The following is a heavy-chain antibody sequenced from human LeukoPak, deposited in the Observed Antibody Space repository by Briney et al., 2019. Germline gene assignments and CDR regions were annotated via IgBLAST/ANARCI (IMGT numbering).Heavy chain of an antibody. CDR1: GFTFSNYG. V-gene: IGHV3-23*01. Sequence: PGGSLRLSCAASGFTFSNYGMNWVRQAPGKGLEWVAGISGNDANTYYADSVKGRSTLTRDNYQNTIYLQMNSLRDEDTAVYYCAKTYSSGWLGDYDYWGQGTLVTVSS. D-gene: IGHD6-19*01. CDR3: AKTYSSGWLGDYDY. CDR2: ISGNDANT. J-gene: IGHJ4*02.